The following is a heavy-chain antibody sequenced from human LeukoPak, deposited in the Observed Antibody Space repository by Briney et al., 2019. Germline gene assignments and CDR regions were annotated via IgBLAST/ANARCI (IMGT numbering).Heavy chain of an antibody. D-gene: IGHD7-27*01. J-gene: IGHJ6*03. Sequence: PSETLSLTCTVSGGSIRSSSYYWGWIRQPPGKGLEWIGSIYYSGSTYYNPSLKSRVTISVDTSKNPFSLKLSSVTAADTAASYCASNANWGSRGYYYYMDVWGKGTTVTVSS. CDR2: IYYSGST. V-gene: IGHV4-39*01. CDR3: ASNANWGSRGYYYYMDV. CDR1: GGSIRSSSYY.